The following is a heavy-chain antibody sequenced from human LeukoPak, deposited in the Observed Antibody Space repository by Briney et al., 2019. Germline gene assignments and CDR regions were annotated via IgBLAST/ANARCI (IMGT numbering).Heavy chain of an antibody. CDR1: GFTFSSYA. V-gene: IGHV3-30-3*01. J-gene: IGHJ5*02. CDR2: ISYDGSNK. CDR3: ARDLGRGTRHWFDP. Sequence: GGSLRLSCAASGFTFSSYAMHWVRQAPGKGLEWVAVISYDGSNKYYADSVKGRFTISRDNSKNTLYLQMNSLRAEDTAVYYCARDLGRGTRHWFDPWGQGTLVTVSS. D-gene: IGHD1-1*01.